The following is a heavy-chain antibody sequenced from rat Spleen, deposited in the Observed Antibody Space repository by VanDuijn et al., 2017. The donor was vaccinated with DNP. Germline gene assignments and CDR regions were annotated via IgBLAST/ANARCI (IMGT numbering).Heavy chain of an antibody. J-gene: IGHJ4*01. V-gene: IGHV5-22*01. CDR3: ARQGNSGDAMDA. CDR1: GFTFSDYN. CDR2: INTDGGSP. D-gene: IGHD4-4*01. Sequence: EVQLVESGGDLVQPGRSLKLSCAASGFTFSDYNMAWVRQAPGKGLEWVASINTDGGSPYYPDSVKGRFAISRHNAENTVYLQMNSLRSEDTATYYCARQGNSGDAMDAWGQGTSVTVSS.